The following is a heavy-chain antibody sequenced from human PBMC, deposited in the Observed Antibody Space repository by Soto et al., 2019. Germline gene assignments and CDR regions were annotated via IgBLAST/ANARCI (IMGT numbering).Heavy chain of an antibody. D-gene: IGHD1-1*01. CDR2: IGTAGDT. CDR3: ARALPPTGTTWAGWYYGMDV. J-gene: IGHJ6*02. V-gene: IGHV3-13*04. CDR1: GFTFSNYD. Sequence: EVQLVESGGGLVQPGGSLRLSCAASGFTFSNYDMHWVRQDTGKGLEWVSGIGTAGDTYYPGSVKGRFTVSRENAKNSLYLHMNSLRAGDTAVYYCARALPPTGTTWAGWYYGMDVWGQGTTVTVSS.